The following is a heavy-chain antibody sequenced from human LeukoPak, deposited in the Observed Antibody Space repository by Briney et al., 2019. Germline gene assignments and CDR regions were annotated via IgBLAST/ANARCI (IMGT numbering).Heavy chain of an antibody. CDR3: ARHIQRVAVAGEVFWYFDL. CDR1: GGSISSYY. V-gene: IGHV4-59*08. J-gene: IGHJ2*01. Sequence: TPSETLSLTCTVSGGSISSYYWSWIRQPPGKGLEWIGYIYYSGSTNYNPSLKSRVTISVDTSKNQFSLKLSSVTAADTAVYYCARHIQRVAVAGEVFWYFDLWGRGTLVTVSS. D-gene: IGHD6-19*01. CDR2: IYYSGST.